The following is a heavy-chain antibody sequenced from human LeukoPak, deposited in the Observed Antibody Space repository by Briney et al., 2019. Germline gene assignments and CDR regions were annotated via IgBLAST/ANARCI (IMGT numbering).Heavy chain of an antibody. CDR1: GYTFTGYF. J-gene: IGHJ3*02. CDR2: IDPNSGDT. D-gene: IGHD5-24*01. V-gene: IGHV1-2*06. CDR3: ARSRIRSWGWLQFAAFDI. Sequence: ASVRVSCKASGYTFTGYFMNWVRQAPGQGLEYMGRIDPNSGDTNFAQRFQGRVTMTRDTSISAAYMELSRLRYDDTAEYFCARSRIRSWGWLQFAAFDIWGEGTMVTVSS.